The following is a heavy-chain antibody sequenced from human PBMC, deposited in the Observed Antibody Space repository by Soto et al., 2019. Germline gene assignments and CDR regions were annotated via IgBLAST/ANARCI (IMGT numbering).Heavy chain of an antibody. CDR3: ARDLWGYCGTDCYPLDV. V-gene: IGHV4-59*01. Sequence: SENLSLTCTVSGGSISRYYWSWIQQTPGKGLEWIGYLYNTGSTIYNPSLESRVTISVDTSKNQFSLKLNSVTAADTAVYYCARDLWGYCGTDCYPLDVWGPGTTVTVSS. J-gene: IGHJ6*02. D-gene: IGHD2-21*02. CDR1: GGSISRYY. CDR2: LYNTGST.